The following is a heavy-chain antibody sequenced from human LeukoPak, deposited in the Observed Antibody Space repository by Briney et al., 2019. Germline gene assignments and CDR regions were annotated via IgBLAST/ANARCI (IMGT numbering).Heavy chain of an antibody. CDR1: GYSISSGYY. V-gene: IGHV4-38-2*01. J-gene: IGHJ4*02. CDR2: IYHSGST. CDR3: ARSYSGSYLTPFDY. D-gene: IGHD1-26*01. Sequence: SETLSLTCAVSGYSISSGYYWGWIRQPPGKGLEWIGSIYHSGSTYYNPSLKSRVTISVDTSKNQFSLKLSSVTAADTAVYYCARSYSGSYLTPFDYWGQGTLVTVFS.